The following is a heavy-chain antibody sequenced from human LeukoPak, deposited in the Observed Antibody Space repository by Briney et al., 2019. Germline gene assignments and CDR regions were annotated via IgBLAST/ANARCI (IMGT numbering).Heavy chain of an antibody. CDR1: GGSISSYY. CDR3: ARDGSYWGY. J-gene: IGHJ4*02. D-gene: IGHD1-26*01. CDR2: IYYSGST. V-gene: IGHV4-59*01. Sequence: SETLSLTCTVSGGSISSYYRTWIRQPPGKGLEWIGYIYYSGSTNYNPSLKGRVTISVDTSKNQFSLKLSSVTAADTAVYYCARDGSYWGYWGQGTLVTVSS.